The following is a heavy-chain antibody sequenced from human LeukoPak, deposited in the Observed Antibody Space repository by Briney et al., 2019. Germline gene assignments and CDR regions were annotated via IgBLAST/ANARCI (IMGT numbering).Heavy chain of an antibody. CDR3: ARDRLRFLGGTVDY. V-gene: IGHV1-18*01. CDR2: ISAYNGNT. D-gene: IGHD3-3*01. J-gene: IGHJ4*02. Sequence: GASVKVSCKASGYTFTSYGISWVRQAPGQGPEWMGWISAYNGNTNYAQKLQGRVTMTTDTSTSTAYMELRSLRSDDTAVYYCARDRLRFLGGTVDYWGQGTLVTVSS. CDR1: GYTFTSYG.